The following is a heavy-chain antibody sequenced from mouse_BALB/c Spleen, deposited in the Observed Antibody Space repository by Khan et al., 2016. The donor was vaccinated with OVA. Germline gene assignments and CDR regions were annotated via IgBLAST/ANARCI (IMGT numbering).Heavy chain of an antibody. D-gene: IGHD2-12*01. CDR2: IDPFSGGT. CDR3: TRHCYVAWFTY. V-gene: IGHV1S135*01. CDR1: GYSFTTYY. Sequence: EVQLQQSGPELMKPGASVKISCKASGYSFTTYYIHWVIQSHGKSLEWIGFIDPFSGGTTYNQKFKGKATLTADKSSSTAYIHLSNLTSEDSAVYYCTRHCYVAWFTYWGQGTLVTVSA. J-gene: IGHJ3*01.